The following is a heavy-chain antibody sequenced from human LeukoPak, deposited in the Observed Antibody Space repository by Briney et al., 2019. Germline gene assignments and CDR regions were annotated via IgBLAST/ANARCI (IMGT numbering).Heavy chain of an antibody. CDR2: INHSGGT. CDR3: AREEGWTTVTIIRQTGPFGY. D-gene: IGHD4-17*01. V-gene: IGHV4-30-4*01. Sequence: PSQTLSLTCTVSGGSISSGDYYWSWIRQPPGTGLEWIGEINHSGGTNYNPSLKSRVTISVDTSKNQFSLKLSSVTAADTAVYYCAREEGWTTVTIIRQTGPFGYWGQGTLVTVSS. CDR1: GGSISSGDYY. J-gene: IGHJ4*02.